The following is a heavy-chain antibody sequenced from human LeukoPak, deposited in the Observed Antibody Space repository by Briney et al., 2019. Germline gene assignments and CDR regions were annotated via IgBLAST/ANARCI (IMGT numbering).Heavy chain of an antibody. CDR2: IYTSGST. D-gene: IGHD3-3*01. CDR3: ARDSTAFGVVHSSDY. J-gene: IGHJ4*02. V-gene: IGHV4-61*02. Sequence: PSETLSLTCTVSGGSISSGSYYWSWIRQPAGKGLEWIGRIYTSGSTNYNPPLKSRVTISVDTSKNQFSLKLSSVPAADTAVYYCARDSTAFGVVHSSDYWGQGTLVTVSS. CDR1: GGSISSGSYY.